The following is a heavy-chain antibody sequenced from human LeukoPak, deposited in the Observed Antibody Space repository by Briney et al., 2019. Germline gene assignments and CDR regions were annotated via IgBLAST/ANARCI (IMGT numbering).Heavy chain of an antibody. CDR1: GFTFSSYS. V-gene: IGHV3-30*02. CDR2: IRYDGSNK. CDR3: ARALRGYYDSSGYFDY. J-gene: IGHJ4*02. Sequence: GGSLRLSCAASGFTFSSYSMNWVRQAPGKGLEWEAFIRYDGSNKYYADSVKGRFTISRDNSKDTLYLQMNSLRAEGTAVYYCARALRGYYDSSGYFDYWGQGTLVTVSS. D-gene: IGHD3-22*01.